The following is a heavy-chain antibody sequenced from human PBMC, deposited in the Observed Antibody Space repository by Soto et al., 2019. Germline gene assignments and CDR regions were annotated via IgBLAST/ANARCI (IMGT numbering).Heavy chain of an antibody. Sequence: ESLSHTCTEPAYSIGSRSNYWGWILEPPGKALEWIGSIYYSGSTYNNPSLRSRVSMSIDTSKDQFSLKLKSVTAGDTALYFCARQWTSVVTQAYFDVWGPGSLVTVSS. J-gene: IGHJ4*02. V-gene: IGHV4-39*01. CDR2: IYYSGST. D-gene: IGHD2-21*02. CDR3: ARQWTSVVTQAYFDV. CDR1: AYSIGSRSNY.